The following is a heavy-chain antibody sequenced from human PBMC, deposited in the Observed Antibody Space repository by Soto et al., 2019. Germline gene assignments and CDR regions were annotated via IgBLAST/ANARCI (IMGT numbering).Heavy chain of an antibody. Sequence: QVQLVESGGGVVQPGRSLRLSCAASGFTFSSYGMHWVRQAPGKGLEWVAVIWYDGSNKYYADSVKGRFTISRDNSKNTLYLQMNSLRAEYTAVDYCARDVFVIGGYSYGDAFDIWGQGTMVTVSS. CDR1: GFTFSSYG. J-gene: IGHJ3*02. V-gene: IGHV3-33*01. CDR2: IWYDGSNK. CDR3: ARDVFVIGGYSYGDAFDI. D-gene: IGHD5-18*01.